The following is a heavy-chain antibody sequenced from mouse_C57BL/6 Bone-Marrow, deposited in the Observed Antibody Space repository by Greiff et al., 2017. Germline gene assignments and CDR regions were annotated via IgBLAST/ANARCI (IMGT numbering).Heavy chain of an antibody. CDR3: ARYCVSSPWFAY. J-gene: IGHJ3*01. Sequence: QVQLQQPGAELVKPGASVKLSCKASGYTFTSYWMHWVKQRPGQGLEWIGMIHPNSGSTNYNEKFKSKATLTVDKSSSTAYMQLSSLPSEYSAVYYCARYCVSSPWFAYWGQGTLVTVSA. D-gene: IGHD1-1*01. CDR1: GYTFTSYW. V-gene: IGHV1-64*01. CDR2: IHPNSGST.